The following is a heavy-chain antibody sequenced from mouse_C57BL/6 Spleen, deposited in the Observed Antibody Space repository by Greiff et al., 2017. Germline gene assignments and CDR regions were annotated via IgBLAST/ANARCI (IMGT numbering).Heavy chain of an antibody. CDR1: GYAFSSYW. CDR3: ARKGIDGYYAYFDY. CDR2: IYPGDGDT. J-gene: IGHJ2*01. Sequence: VQLQQSGAELVKPGASVKISCKASGYAFSSYWMNWVKQRPGKGLEWIGQIYPGDGDTNYNGKFKGKATLTADKSSSTAYMQLSSLTSEDSAVYFCARKGIDGYYAYFDYWGQGTTLTVSS. D-gene: IGHD2-3*01. V-gene: IGHV1-80*01.